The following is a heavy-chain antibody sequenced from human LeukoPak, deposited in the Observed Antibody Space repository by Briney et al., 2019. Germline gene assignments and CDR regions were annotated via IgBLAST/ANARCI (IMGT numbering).Heavy chain of an antibody. CDR3: ARGEKLEKDY. D-gene: IGHD1-1*01. J-gene: IGHJ4*02. Sequence: PSETLSLTCTVSGYSISSGYYWGWIRQPPGKGLEWIGSIYHSGSTYYNPSLKSRVTISVDTSKNQFSLKLSSVTAADTAVYYCARGEKLEKDYWGQGTLVTVSS. CDR2: IYHSGST. CDR1: GYSISSGYY. V-gene: IGHV4-38-2*02.